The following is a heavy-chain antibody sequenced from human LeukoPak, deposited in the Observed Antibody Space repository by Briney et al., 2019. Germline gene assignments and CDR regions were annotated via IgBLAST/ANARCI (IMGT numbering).Heavy chain of an antibody. D-gene: IGHD4-23*01. CDR1: GFTVSSNY. V-gene: IGHV3-53*01. Sequence: GGSLRLSCAASGFTVSSNYMSWVRQAPGKGLEWVSFIFSSGNTYYADSVKGRFTISRDNSKNTLYLQMNSLTAEDTAVYYCARDRAGGNSPYGYWGRGTLVTV. J-gene: IGHJ4*02. CDR2: IFSSGNT. CDR3: ARDRAGGNSPYGY.